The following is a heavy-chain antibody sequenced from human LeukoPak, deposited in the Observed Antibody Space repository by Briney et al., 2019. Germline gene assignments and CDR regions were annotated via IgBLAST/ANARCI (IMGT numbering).Heavy chain of an antibody. D-gene: IGHD2-2*01. CDR1: GFTFSSYA. V-gene: IGHV3-23*01. Sequence: GGSLRLSCAASGFTFSSYAMSWVRQAPGKGLEWVSTVSGGGGTTYYADSVKGRFTISRDNSKNTLFLQMNSLRAEDTAIYYCAKDMGYCSSATCYGLDYWGQGTLVTVS. J-gene: IGHJ4*02. CDR3: AKDMGYCSSATCYGLDY. CDR2: VSGGGGTT.